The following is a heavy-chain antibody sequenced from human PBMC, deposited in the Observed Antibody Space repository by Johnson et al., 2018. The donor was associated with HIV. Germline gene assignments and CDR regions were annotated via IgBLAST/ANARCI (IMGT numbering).Heavy chain of an antibody. J-gene: IGHJ3*02. CDR1: GFTFDDYT. V-gene: IGHV3-43*01. D-gene: IGHD5-18*01. CDR3: AKDYTAMVSSDAFDI. CDR2: ISWDGGST. Sequence: VQVVESGGVVVQPGGSLRLSCAASGFTFDDYTMHLVRQAPGKGLEWVSLISWDGGSTYYADSVKGRFTISRDNSKNSLYLQMNSLRTEDTALYYCAKDYTAMVSSDAFDIWGQGTMVTVSS.